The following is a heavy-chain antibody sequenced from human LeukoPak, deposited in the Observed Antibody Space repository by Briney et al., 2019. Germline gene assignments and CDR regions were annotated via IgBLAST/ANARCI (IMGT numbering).Heavy chain of an antibody. CDR3: ARDSRDYDFWSGPKQYYFDY. CDR1: RFTFSSYS. V-gene: IGHV3-21*01. CDR2: ISSSSSYI. D-gene: IGHD3-3*01. Sequence: GGSLRLSCAASRFTFSSYSMNWVRQAPGKGLEWVSSISSSSSYIYYADSVKGRLTISRDNAKNSLYLQMNSLRAEDTAVYYCARDSRDYDFWSGPKQYYFDYWGRGTLVTVSS. J-gene: IGHJ4*02.